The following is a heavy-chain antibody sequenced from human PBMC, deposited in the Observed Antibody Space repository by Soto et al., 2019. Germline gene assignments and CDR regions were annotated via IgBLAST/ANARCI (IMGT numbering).Heavy chain of an antibody. V-gene: IGHV1-18*01. CDR1: GYTFTSYG. D-gene: IGHD1-1*01. Sequence: ASVKVSCKASGYTFTSYGISWVRQAPGQGLEWMGWISAYNGNTNYAQKLQGRVTMTTDTSTSTAYMELRSLRSDDTAVYYCARVDRYNWNDVSDYYYMDVWGKGTTVTVS. CDR3: ARVDRYNWNDVSDYYYMDV. J-gene: IGHJ6*03. CDR2: ISAYNGNT.